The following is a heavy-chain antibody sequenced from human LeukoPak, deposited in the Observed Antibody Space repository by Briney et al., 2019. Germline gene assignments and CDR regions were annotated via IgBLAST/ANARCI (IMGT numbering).Heavy chain of an antibody. J-gene: IGHJ3*02. CDR1: GGSISSGGYY. CDR3: ARVVGATRDDAFDI. Sequence: SQTLSLTCTVSGGSISSGGYYWSWIRQPPGKGLEWIGYIYYSGNTNYNPSLKSRVTISVDTSKNQFSLKLSSVTAADTAVYYCARVVGATRDDAFDIWGQGTMVTVSS. V-gene: IGHV4-61*08. D-gene: IGHD1-26*01. CDR2: IYYSGNT.